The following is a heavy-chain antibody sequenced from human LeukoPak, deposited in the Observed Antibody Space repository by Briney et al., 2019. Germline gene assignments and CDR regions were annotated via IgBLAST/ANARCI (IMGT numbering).Heavy chain of an antibody. CDR3: ARDPVPEKYYYDSSGPEDGMDV. J-gene: IGHJ6*02. V-gene: IGHV3-7*01. D-gene: IGHD3-22*01. Sequence: GGSLRLSYAASGFTFSSYWMSWVRQAPGKGLEWVANIKQDGSEKYYVDSVKGRFTISRDNAKNSLYLQMNSLRAEDTAVYYCARDPVPEKYYYDSSGPEDGMDVWGQGTTVTVSS. CDR2: IKQDGSEK. CDR1: GFTFSSYW.